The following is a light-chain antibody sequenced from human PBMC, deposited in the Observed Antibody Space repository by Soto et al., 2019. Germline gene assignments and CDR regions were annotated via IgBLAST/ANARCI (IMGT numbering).Light chain of an antibody. V-gene: IGKV3-11*01. J-gene: IGKJ4*01. CDR2: DAS. CDR3: QQRSNWPPGGLT. CDR1: QSVSSY. Sequence: EIVLTQSPATLSLSPGERATLSCRASQSVSSYLAWYQQKPGQAPRLLIYDASNRATGIPARFSGSGSGTAFTLTISSLEPEDFAVYYCQQRSNWPPGGLTFVGGTKVEIK.